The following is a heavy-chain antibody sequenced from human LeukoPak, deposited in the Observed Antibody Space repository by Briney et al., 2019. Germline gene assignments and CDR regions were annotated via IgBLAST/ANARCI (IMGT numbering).Heavy chain of an antibody. CDR2: IIPIFGIA. J-gene: IGHJ4*02. D-gene: IGHD2-21*01. V-gene: IGHV1-69*04. CDR1: GGTFSSYA. Sequence: SVKVSCKASGGTFSSYAINWVRQAPGQGLEWMGRIIPIFGIADYAQKFQGGVTITADKSTSTAYMELSSLRSEDTAVYYCASWLGADCGGDCYDYWGQGTLVTVSS. CDR3: ASWLGADCGGDCYDY.